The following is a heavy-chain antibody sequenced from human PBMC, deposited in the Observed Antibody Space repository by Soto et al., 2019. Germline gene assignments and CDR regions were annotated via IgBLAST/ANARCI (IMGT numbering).Heavy chain of an antibody. CDR2: TYSGGST. CDR1: GFTVSRNY. Sequence: SLRLSCAASGFTVSRNYMSWVRQAPGKGLEWVSVTYSGGSTYYADSVKGRFTISRGNSKNTLYLQMNSLRAEDTAVYYCARGPHYSNLDYWGQGTLVTVSS. CDR3: ARGPHYSNLDY. J-gene: IGHJ4*02. D-gene: IGHD4-4*01. V-gene: IGHV3-53*01.